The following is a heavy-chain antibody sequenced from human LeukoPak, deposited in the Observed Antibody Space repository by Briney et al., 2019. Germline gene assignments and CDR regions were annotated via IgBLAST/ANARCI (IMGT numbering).Heavy chain of an antibody. CDR1: GGSISSSDYY. CDR3: ARGALNYFGSTYYLDY. D-gene: IGHD3-10*01. J-gene: IGHJ4*02. Sequence: SQTLSLTCTVSGGSISSSDYYWSWIRQHPGKGLEWIGYISHSGTTNYDPSLKSRVIILVDTSKNQFSLRMSAVTAADTAVYYCARGALNYFGSTYYLDYWGQGTLVTVSP. CDR2: ISHSGTT. V-gene: IGHV4-31*03.